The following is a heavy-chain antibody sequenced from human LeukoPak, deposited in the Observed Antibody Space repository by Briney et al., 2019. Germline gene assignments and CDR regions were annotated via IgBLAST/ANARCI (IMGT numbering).Heavy chain of an antibody. J-gene: IGHJ4*02. CDR3: AGVRVTTTLIDY. D-gene: IGHD4-17*01. CDR1: GFTFSSNY. V-gene: IGHV3-53*01. Sequence: PGGSLRLSCAASGFTFSSNYMSWVRQAPGKGLEWVSVIYSGGSTYYADSVKGRFTISRDNSKNTLYLQMNSLRAEDTAVYYCAGVRVTTTLIDYWGQGTLVTVSS. CDR2: IYSGGST.